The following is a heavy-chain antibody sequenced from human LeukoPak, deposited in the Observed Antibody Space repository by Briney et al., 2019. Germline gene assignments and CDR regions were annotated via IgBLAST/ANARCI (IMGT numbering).Heavy chain of an antibody. CDR1: GGSISSYY. J-gene: IGHJ4*02. Sequence: SEILSLTCTVSGGSISSYYWSWIRQPPGKGLEWIWYIYYSGSTKYNPSLRSRVTISVDTSKNQFSLKLSSVTAADTAVYYCARHDRLRADYTYGPMYYWGQGTLVTVSS. CDR3: ARHDRLRADYTYGPMYY. D-gene: IGHD5-18*01. V-gene: IGHV4-59*08. CDR2: IYYSGST.